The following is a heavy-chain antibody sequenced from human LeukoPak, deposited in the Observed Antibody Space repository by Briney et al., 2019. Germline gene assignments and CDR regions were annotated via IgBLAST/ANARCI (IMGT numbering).Heavy chain of an antibody. CDR3: ARGGSGWDWCFDL. D-gene: IGHD6-19*01. CDR2: TYYSGST. Sequence: PSETLSLTCTVSGGSISSHYWSWIRQPPGKGLEWIGYTYYSGSTSYNPSLKSRVTISIDTSKNLFSLKLSSVTAADTAVYSCARGGSGWDWCFDLWGRGTLVTVSS. CDR1: GGSISSHY. J-gene: IGHJ2*01. V-gene: IGHV4-59*11.